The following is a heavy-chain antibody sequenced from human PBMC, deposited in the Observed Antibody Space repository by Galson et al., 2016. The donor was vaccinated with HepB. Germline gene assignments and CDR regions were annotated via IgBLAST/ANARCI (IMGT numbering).Heavy chain of an antibody. Sequence: SLRLSCAASGFTFSSYSMNWVRQAPGKGMEWVSYISSTGNIIYYADSVKGRLTISRDKAKNSLFLQMDSLRDEDTAVYYCARDEFDSTGYYDHWGQGTLVTVSS. CDR3: ARDEFDSTGYYDH. D-gene: IGHD3-22*01. J-gene: IGHJ4*02. CDR1: GFTFSSYS. V-gene: IGHV3-48*02. CDR2: ISSTGNII.